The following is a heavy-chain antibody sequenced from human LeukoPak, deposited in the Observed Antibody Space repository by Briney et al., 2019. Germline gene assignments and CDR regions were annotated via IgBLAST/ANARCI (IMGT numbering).Heavy chain of an antibody. CDR2: IYYSGST. D-gene: IGHD1-26*01. CDR3: ARFTSGSYSS. V-gene: IGHV4-59*01. CDR1: GGSISSYY. J-gene: IGHJ4*02. Sequence: PSETLSLTCTVSGGSISSYYWSWIRQPPGKGLEWIGYIYYSGSTNYNPSPKSRVTISVDTSKNQFSLKLSSVTAADTAVYYCARFTSGSYSSWGQGTLVTVSS.